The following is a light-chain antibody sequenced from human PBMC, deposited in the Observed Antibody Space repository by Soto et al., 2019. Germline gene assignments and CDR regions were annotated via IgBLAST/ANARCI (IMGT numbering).Light chain of an antibody. CDR2: ASS. J-gene: IGKJ1*01. V-gene: IGKV3-15*01. CDR1: QSVSGS. Sequence: EIVMTQSPATLSVSPGERATLSCRASQSVSGSLAWYRQKPGQAPRLLIYASSTRAAGVPARFSGSGSGTEFTLTISSLQSEDFAVYYCQQYNNWPGTFGQGTKVEIK. CDR3: QQYNNWPGT.